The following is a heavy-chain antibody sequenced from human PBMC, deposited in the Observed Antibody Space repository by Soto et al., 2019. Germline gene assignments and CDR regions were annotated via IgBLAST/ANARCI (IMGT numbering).Heavy chain of an antibody. Sequence: LRLSCAASGFTFSSYGMHWVRQAPGKGLEWVAVIWYDGSNKYYADSVKGRFTISRDNSKNTLYLQMNSLRAEDTAVYYCARAGITMVRGDLGMDVWGQGTTVTVSS. CDR2: IWYDGSNK. CDR3: ARAGITMVRGDLGMDV. J-gene: IGHJ6*02. V-gene: IGHV3-33*01. CDR1: GFTFSSYG. D-gene: IGHD3-10*01.